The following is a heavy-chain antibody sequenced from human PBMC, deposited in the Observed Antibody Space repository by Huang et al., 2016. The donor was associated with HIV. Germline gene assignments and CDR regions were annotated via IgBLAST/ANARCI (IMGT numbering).Heavy chain of an antibody. CDR2: MKSDGSST. Sequence: EVQLVESGGGLVQPGGSLRLSCAASGFTFSGYWMHWVRQVPGKGLVWVSHMKSDGSSTSYADSVKGRFTISRDNAKNTLYLQMNSLRAEDTAVYYCARGSRQGKYYYGSGTAYWGQGTLVTVSS. V-gene: IGHV3-74*01. CDR3: ARGSRQGKYYYGSGTAY. J-gene: IGHJ4*02. CDR1: GFTFSGYW. D-gene: IGHD3-10*01.